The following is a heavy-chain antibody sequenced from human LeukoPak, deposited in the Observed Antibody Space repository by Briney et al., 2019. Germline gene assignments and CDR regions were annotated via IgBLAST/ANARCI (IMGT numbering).Heavy chain of an antibody. CDR3: ARGASRISWPGIDY. Sequence: GGSLTLSCAASGFTVSSNLMTWVRQSPGRGLEWLSSSYSAGATYYADSVKGRFTISRDHSNNSVSLQMTNLRVEDTAIYYCARGASRISWPGIDYWGQGTPVTVSS. CDR1: GFTVSSNL. D-gene: IGHD3-3*02. V-gene: IGHV3-53*01. J-gene: IGHJ4*02. CDR2: SYSAGAT.